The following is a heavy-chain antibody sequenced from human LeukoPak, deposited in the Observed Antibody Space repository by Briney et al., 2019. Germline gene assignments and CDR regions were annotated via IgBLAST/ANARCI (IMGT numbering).Heavy chain of an antibody. CDR1: GFTVSSDY. V-gene: IGHV3-53*01. CDR3: ARGMISISQPLYFDY. J-gene: IGHJ4*02. D-gene: IGHD3-9*01. Sequence: GGSLRLSCAASGFTVSSDYMSWVRQAPGKGLESVSVIYSAGRTYYADSVKGRFTISRDNSKNTLFLQMNSLRAEDTAVYYCARGMISISQPLYFDYWGQGTLVAVSS. CDR2: IYSAGRT.